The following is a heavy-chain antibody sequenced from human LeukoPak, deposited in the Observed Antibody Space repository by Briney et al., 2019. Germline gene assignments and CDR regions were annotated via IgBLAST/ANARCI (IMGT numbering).Heavy chain of an antibody. CDR1: GFTFSSNE. Sequence: GGSLRLSCVASGFTFSSNEMNWVRQAPGKGREWVSYISTSGSTIYYTDSGKGRFTISRDNAKNSLYLQMNTLRIEDTAVYYCARARYSSGRGFDYWGQGTLVTVSS. CDR3: ARARYSSGRGFDY. J-gene: IGHJ4*02. D-gene: IGHD6-19*01. CDR2: ISTSGSTI. V-gene: IGHV3-48*03.